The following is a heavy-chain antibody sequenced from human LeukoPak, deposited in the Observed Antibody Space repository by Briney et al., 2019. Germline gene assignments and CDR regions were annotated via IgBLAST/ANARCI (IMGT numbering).Heavy chain of an antibody. J-gene: IGHJ4*02. D-gene: IGHD5-12*01. CDR2: ISGSGGST. V-gene: IGHV3-23*01. Sequence: PGGSLRLSCAASGFTFSSYAMSWVRQAPGKGLEWVSAISGSGGSTYYADSVKGRLTISRDNSKNTLYLQMNSLRAEDTAVYYCAKDRVATTLFDYWGQGTLVTVSS. CDR1: GFTFSSYA. CDR3: AKDRVATTLFDY.